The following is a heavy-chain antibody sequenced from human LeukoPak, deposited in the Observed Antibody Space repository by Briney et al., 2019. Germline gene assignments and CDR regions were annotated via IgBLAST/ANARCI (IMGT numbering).Heavy chain of an antibody. J-gene: IGHJ4*02. CDR1: GFTFSSYW. Sequence: GGSLRLSCAASGFTFSSYWMHWVRQAPGKGLVWVSAISGSGGSTYYADSVKGRFTISRDNSKNTLYLQMNSLRAEDTAVYYCAKDRGIAAAGTHFFFDYWGQGTLVTVSS. D-gene: IGHD6-13*01. CDR2: ISGSGGST. CDR3: AKDRGIAAAGTHFFFDY. V-gene: IGHV3-23*01.